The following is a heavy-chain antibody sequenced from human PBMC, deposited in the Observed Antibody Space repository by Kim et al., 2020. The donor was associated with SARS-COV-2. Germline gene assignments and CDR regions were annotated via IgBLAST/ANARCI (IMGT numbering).Heavy chain of an antibody. Sequence: YNPALKSRVTISVDTSMNQFSLRLYSVTAADTAVYYCAVTSALVRGGIDYWGQGALVTVSS. D-gene: IGHD3-10*01. CDR3: AVTSALVRGGIDY. J-gene: IGHJ4*02. V-gene: IGHV4-39*01.